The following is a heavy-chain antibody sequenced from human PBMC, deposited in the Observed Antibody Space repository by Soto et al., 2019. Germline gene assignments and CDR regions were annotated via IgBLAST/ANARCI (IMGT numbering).Heavy chain of an antibody. Sequence: GGSLRLSCAASGFSFSSYWMSWVRQAPGKWLEWVAGIKQDGIEKYYLASVKGRFTISRDNARNTLYLQLSSLRAADTAVYYCSRDKHDYAMWGQGXRVTVSS. J-gene: IGHJ1*01. V-gene: IGHV3-7*03. CDR3: SRDKHDYAM. CDR2: IKQDGIEK. CDR1: GFSFSSYW. D-gene: IGHD2-8*01.